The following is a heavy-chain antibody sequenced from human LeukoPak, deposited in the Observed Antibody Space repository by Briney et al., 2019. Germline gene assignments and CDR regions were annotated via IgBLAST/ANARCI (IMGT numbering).Heavy chain of an antibody. CDR2: IFGGGAGS. Sequence: GGSLRLSCAASGFIFSDYAMGWVRQAPGKGLEWVSAIFGGGAGSYSAASVKGWFTISRDNSKNTLYLQMTSLRADDTAVYYCAKFEGHPWGTYHHDYWGQGTLVTVSS. V-gene: IGHV3-23*01. CDR3: AKFEGHPWGTYHHDY. CDR1: GFIFSDYA. J-gene: IGHJ4*02. D-gene: IGHD3-16*01.